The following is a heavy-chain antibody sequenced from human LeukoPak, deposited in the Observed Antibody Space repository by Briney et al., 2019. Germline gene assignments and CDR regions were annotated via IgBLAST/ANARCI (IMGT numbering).Heavy chain of an antibody. CDR2: IKSKSYGATT. CDR3: ATDNGGESGFDY. D-gene: IGHD2-8*01. J-gene: IGHJ4*02. V-gene: IGHV3-15*05. CDR1: GFTFSNAW. Sequence: GGSLRLSCAASGFTFSNAWMSWVRQAPGKGLEWVGRIKSKSYGATTDYAAPVKGRFTISRVDSKNTLYLQMNSLKTEDTAVYYCATDNGGESGFDYWGQGTLVTVSS.